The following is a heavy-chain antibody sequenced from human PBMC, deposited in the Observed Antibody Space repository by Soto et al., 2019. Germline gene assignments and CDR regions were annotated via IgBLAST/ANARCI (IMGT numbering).Heavy chain of an antibody. CDR3: ASLRYISRNYYQFDN. CDR2: ISGGGDYT. Sequence: EVQLLESGGGLVQPGGSLRLSCAASGFTFSTYGMSWVRQAPGKGLEWVSAISGGGDYTFYADSVKGRFTISRDNSKNTLYLQMNNLRVEDTAVYYCASLRYISRNYYQFDNWGQGTLVTVSS. CDR1: GFTFSTYG. V-gene: IGHV3-23*01. D-gene: IGHD3-10*01. J-gene: IGHJ4*02.